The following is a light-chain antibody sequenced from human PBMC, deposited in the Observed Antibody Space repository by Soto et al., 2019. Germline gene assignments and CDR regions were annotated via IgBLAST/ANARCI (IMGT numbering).Light chain of an antibody. J-gene: IGKJ5*01. V-gene: IGKV3-11*01. CDR3: QQRSSWPST. CDR1: QSVSRY. Sequence: EIVWTQSPGTLSVSPEEIAPLSRRASQSVSRYLAWYQQKPGQAPRLLIYDASNRATGFPARFSGSGSGTDFTLTISWLEPDDFAVYYCQQRSSWPSTVAQGTRLEIK. CDR2: DAS.